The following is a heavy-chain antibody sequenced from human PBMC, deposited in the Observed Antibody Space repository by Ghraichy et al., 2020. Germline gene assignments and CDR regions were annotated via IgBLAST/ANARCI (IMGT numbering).Heavy chain of an antibody. CDR3: AKDRDRGLDV. CDR2: ISWDGGST. J-gene: IGHJ6*04. Sequence: GGSLRLSCAASGFTFDDYAMHWVRQAPGKGLEWVSLISWDGGSTYYADSVKGRFTISRDNSKNSLYLQMNSLRAEDTALYYCAKDRDRGLDVWGKGTTVTVSS. D-gene: IGHD6-25*01. V-gene: IGHV3-43D*03. CDR1: GFTFDDYA.